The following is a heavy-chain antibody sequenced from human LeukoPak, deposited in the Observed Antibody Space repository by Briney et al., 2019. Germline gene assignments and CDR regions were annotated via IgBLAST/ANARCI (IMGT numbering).Heavy chain of an antibody. CDR1: GFTVSLYY. J-gene: IGHJ6*02. D-gene: IGHD3-3*01. CDR2: ISSSSTTI. V-gene: IGHV3-48*02. CDR3: ARERSGQLYYYGMDV. Sequence: PGGSLRLSCAASGFTVSLYYMTWVRQAPGKGLEWVSYISSSSTTIYYADSVKGRFTISRDNAKNSLFLQMNSLRDEDTAVYYCARERSGQLYYYGMDVWGQGTTVTVSS.